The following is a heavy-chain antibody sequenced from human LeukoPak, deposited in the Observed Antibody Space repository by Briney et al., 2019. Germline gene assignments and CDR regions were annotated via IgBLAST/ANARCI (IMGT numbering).Heavy chain of an antibody. Sequence: ASVKVSCKASGYTFTNYDINWVRQATGQGLEWMGWMNPNSGDTGYAQKFQGRVTMTRNTSISTAYMELSSLRSEDTAVYYCARAGGNTYVPYFHCWGQGALVTVSS. CDR3: ARAGGNTYVPYFHC. V-gene: IGHV1-8*01. D-gene: IGHD5-18*01. J-gene: IGHJ4*02. CDR1: GYTFTNYD. CDR2: MNPNSGDT.